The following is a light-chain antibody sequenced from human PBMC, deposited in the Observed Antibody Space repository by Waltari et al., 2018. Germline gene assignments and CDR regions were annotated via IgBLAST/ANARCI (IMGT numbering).Light chain of an antibody. V-gene: IGLV2-23*01. CDR2: EGN. Sequence: QSALLPPPSVSGSPEPSITMHSTATNSAVATYHLVSCYRQHPGKAPKFMIYEGNNRPSGVSDRFSGSKSGNTASLTISGLQAEDEADYYCSSYAGSSSPRVFGGGTKLTVL. CDR1: NSAVATYHL. J-gene: IGLJ3*02. CDR3: SSYAGSSSPRV.